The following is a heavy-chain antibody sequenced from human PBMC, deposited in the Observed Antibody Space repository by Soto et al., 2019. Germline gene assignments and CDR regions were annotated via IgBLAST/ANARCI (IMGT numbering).Heavy chain of an antibody. D-gene: IGHD3-9*01. J-gene: IGHJ1*01. CDR2: ISAYNGNT. V-gene: IGHV1-18*01. CDR1: GYTFTSYG. CDR3: ARATYYDILTGYPEYFQH. Sequence: ASVKVSCKASGYTFTSYGISWVRQAPGQGLEWMGWISAYNGNTSYAQKLQGRVTMTTDTSTSTAYMELRSLRSDDTAVYYCARATYYDILTGYPEYFQHWGQGTLVTVSS.